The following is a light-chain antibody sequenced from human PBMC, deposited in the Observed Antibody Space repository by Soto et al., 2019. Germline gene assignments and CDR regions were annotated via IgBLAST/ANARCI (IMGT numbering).Light chain of an antibody. CDR1: SSDVGGYNY. J-gene: IGLJ2*01. CDR3: SSYAGSNKLL. CDR2: EVS. Sequence: QSALTQPPPASGSPGQSVTISCTGTSSDVGGYNYVSWYQLHPGKAPRLMISEVSQRPSGVPDRFSGSKSGNTASLTVSGLQPEDEADYYCSSYAGSNKLLFGGGTKLTVL. V-gene: IGLV2-8*01.